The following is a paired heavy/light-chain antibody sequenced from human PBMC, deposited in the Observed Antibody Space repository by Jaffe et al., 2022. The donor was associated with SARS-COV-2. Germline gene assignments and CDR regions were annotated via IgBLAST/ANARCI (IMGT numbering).Heavy chain of an antibody. J-gene: IGHJ2*01. Sequence: QVTLKESGPVLVKPTETLTLTCTVSGFSLSNGRVGVSWIRQPPGGALEWLAHSFSNDEEFYSTSLKSRLTVSKDTSKGQVVLILTNMDPVDTATYFCARVLDLDYWYFDLWGRGTLVTVSS. CDR2: SFSNDEE. V-gene: IGHV2-26*01. D-gene: IGHD2-2*03. CDR1: GFSLSNGRVG. CDR3: ARVLDLDYWYFDL.
Light chain of an antibody. CDR1: ALPRQY. Sequence: SYELTQPPSVSVSPGQTARITCSSDALPRQYAYWYQQKPGQAPVLLIYKDTERPSGIPERFSGSSSGTTVTLTISGVQAEDEADYYCQSPDNSANYHVLFGGGTKLTVL. CDR3: QSPDNSANYHVL. CDR2: KDT. J-gene: IGLJ2*01. V-gene: IGLV3-25*03.